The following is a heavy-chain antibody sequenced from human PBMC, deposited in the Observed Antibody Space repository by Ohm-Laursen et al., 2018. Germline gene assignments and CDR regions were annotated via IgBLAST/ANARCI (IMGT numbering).Heavy chain of an antibody. CDR1: GFTFSNYA. CDR2: IRSKAYGGTT. Sequence: SLRLSCTATGFTFSNYAMSWVRQAPGKGLEWVGFIRSKAYGGTTEYAASVKGRFTISRDDSKSIAYLQMNSLKTEDTAVYYCTLIAVAGYDAFDIWGQGTMVTVSS. V-gene: IGHV3-49*04. CDR3: TLIAVAGYDAFDI. J-gene: IGHJ3*02. D-gene: IGHD6-19*01.